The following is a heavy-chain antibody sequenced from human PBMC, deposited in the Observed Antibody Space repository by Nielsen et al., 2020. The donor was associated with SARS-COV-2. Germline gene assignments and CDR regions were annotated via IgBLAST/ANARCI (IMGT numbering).Heavy chain of an antibody. V-gene: IGHV3-21*01. J-gene: IGHJ4*02. CDR3: VRDGGGWYGDY. D-gene: IGHD6-19*01. CDR2: ISSISTYI. CDR1: GFTFNMYS. Sequence: GESLKISCAASGFTFNMYSMNWVRQAPGKGLEWVASISSISTYIYYADSMKGRFTISRDNAKNSLYLQMNSLRAEDTAVYYCVRDGGGWYGDYWGQGTQVIVSS.